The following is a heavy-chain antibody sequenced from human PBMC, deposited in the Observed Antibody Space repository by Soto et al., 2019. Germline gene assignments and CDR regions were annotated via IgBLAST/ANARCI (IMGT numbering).Heavy chain of an antibody. CDR1: GGSISSSSQY. V-gene: IGHV4-39*01. D-gene: IGHD2-2*01. Sequence: SETLSLTCIVSGGSISSSSQYWGWIRQPPGTGLEWIGTVYYSGSIYYNPSLKSRVTISVDTSKNQFSLNLSSVTAADTAVYYCARQPDYYYYYMDVWGKGTTVTVSS. J-gene: IGHJ6*03. CDR2: VYYSGSI. CDR3: ARQPDYYYYYMDV.